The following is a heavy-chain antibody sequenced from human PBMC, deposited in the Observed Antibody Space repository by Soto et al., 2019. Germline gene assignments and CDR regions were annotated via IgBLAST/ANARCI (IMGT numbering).Heavy chain of an antibody. J-gene: IGHJ5*02. Sequence: SETLSLTCTVSGGSISSSIYYWGWIRQPPGKGLEWIGSIYSSGSTYYNPSLKSRVTLSVDPSTTQCSLKLSSVTAADTAVYYCARHRLHGSGSYSGGWFDPWGQGTLVTVSS. CDR3: ARHRLHGSGSYSGGWFDP. D-gene: IGHD3-10*01. CDR1: GGSISSSIYY. CDR2: IYSSGST. V-gene: IGHV4-39*01.